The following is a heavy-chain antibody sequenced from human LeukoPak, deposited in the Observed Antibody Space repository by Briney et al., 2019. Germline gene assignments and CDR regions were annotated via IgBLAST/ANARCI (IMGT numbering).Heavy chain of an antibody. J-gene: IGHJ4*02. CDR3: VSFYETY. V-gene: IGHV3-74*01. Sequence: QPGGSLRLSCAASENYWMHWVRQAPGKGLVWVSHINSDGSWTSYADSVKGRFTISKDNAKNTVYQQMNNLRAEDTAVYYCVSFYETYWGRGTLVTVSS. CDR2: INSDGSWT. CDR1: ENYW. D-gene: IGHD2-2*01.